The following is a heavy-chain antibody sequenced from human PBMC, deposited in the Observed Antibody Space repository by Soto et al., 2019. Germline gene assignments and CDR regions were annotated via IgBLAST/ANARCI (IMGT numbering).Heavy chain of an antibody. CDR3: ASESRPKHDFGLDY. D-gene: IGHD1-1*01. CDR2: KYYRSKWYN. J-gene: IGHJ4*02. Sequence: SQTLSLTCAISWDSVSSNSAGWNWIKQSPSRGLEWLGRKYYRSKWYNNYAVSVKGRIAINQDTSKNQFSLQLNSVTPEDTAVYYRASESRPKHDFGLDYWGQAILVTVSS. V-gene: IGHV6-1*01. CDR1: WDSVSSNSAG.